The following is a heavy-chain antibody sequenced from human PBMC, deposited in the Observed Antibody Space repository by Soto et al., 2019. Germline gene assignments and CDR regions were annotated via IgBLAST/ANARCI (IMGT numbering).Heavy chain of an antibody. V-gene: IGHV3-23*01. Sequence: GGSLRLSCAASGFTFSSYAMSWVRQAPGKGLEWVSAISGSGGSTYYADSVKGRFTISRDNSKNTLYLQMNSLRAEDTAVYYCAKSGVYIAVAGDETKAEYFQHWGQGTLVTVSS. J-gene: IGHJ1*01. CDR3: AKSGVYIAVAGDETKAEYFQH. CDR2: ISGSGGST. CDR1: GFTFSSYA. D-gene: IGHD6-19*01.